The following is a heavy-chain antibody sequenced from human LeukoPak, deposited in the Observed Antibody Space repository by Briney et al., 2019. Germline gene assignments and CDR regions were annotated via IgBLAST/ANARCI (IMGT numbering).Heavy chain of an antibody. CDR2: INPNIGGT. V-gene: IGHV1-2*02. CDR1: GYTFTDYY. CDR3: ARRYYYEDPFDY. Sequence: ASVKVSCKASGYTFTDYYMHWVRQAPGQGLEWMGWINPNIGGTNYAQKFQGRVTMTRDTSIGTAYMELSRLRSDDTAVYYCARRYYYEDPFDYWGQGTLVTVSS. D-gene: IGHD3-22*01. J-gene: IGHJ4*02.